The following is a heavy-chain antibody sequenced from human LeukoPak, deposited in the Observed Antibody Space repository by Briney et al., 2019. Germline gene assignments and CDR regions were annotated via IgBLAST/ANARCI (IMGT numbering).Heavy chain of an antibody. V-gene: IGHV4-59*08. D-gene: IGHD3-9*01. CDR3: ARLQGENYDILTGYYVLSSWFDP. CDR1: GGSISSYY. CDR2: IYYSGST. Sequence: SETLSLTCTVSGGSISSYYWSWIRQPPGKGLEWIGYIYYSGSTNYNPSLKSRVTISVDTSKNQFSLKLSSVTAADTAVYYCARLQGENYDILTGYYVLSSWFDPWGQGTLVTVSS. J-gene: IGHJ5*02.